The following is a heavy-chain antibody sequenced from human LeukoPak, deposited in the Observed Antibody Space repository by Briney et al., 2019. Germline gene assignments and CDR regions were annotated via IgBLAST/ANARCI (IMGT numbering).Heavy chain of an antibody. CDR1: GGSISRGGYY. CDR2: IYYSGST. V-gene: IGHV4-31*03. J-gene: IGHJ3*02. D-gene: IGHD3-22*01. CDR3: ARTSPTSFDYYDSSGPHLGDAFDI. Sequence: PSETLSLTCTVSGGSISRGGYYWSWIRQHPGKGLEWIGYIYYSGSTYYNPSLKSRVTISVDTSKNQFSLKLSSVTAADTAVYYCARTSPTSFDYYDSSGPHLGDAFDIWGQGTMVTVSS.